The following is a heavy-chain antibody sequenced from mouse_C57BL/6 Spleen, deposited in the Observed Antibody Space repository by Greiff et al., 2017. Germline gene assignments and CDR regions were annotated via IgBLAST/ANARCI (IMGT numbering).Heavy chain of an antibody. CDR1: GYTFTSYW. CDR3: ALAYYSTFAY. J-gene: IGHJ3*01. D-gene: IGHD2-5*01. V-gene: IGHV1-69*01. CDR2: IDPSDSYT. Sequence: VQLQQSGAELVMPGASVKLSCKASGYTFTSYWMHWVKQRPGQGLEWIGEIDPSDSYTNYNQKFKGKSTLTVDKSSSTAYMQLSSLTSEDSAVYYCALAYYSTFAYWGQGTLVTVSA.